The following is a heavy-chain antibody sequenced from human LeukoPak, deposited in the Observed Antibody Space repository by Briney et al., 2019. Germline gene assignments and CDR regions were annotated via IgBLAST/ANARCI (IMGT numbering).Heavy chain of an antibody. CDR3: ASSKSGPYYYYYMDV. D-gene: IGHD2-2*01. Sequence: GGSLRLSCAASGFTFSSYWMSWVRQAPGKGLEWVGNINQDGSEKYYVDSVKGRFTISRDNAKNSLYLQMNSLRAEDTAVYYCASSKSGPYYYYYMDVWGKGTTVTVSS. CDR2: INQDGSEK. V-gene: IGHV3-7*01. CDR1: GFTFSSYW. J-gene: IGHJ6*03.